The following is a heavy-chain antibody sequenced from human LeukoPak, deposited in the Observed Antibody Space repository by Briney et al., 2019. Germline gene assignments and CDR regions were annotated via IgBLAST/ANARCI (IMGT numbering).Heavy chain of an antibody. CDR3: TIGGGYHLLPASFDY. Sequence: QPGRSLRLSCTASGFTFGDYAMSWVRQAPGKGLEWVGFIRSKAYGGTTEYAASVKGRFTISRDDSNSIAYLQMNSLKTEDTAVYYCTIGGGYHLLPASFDYWGQGTLVTVSS. J-gene: IGHJ4*02. D-gene: IGHD2-2*01. CDR1: GFTFGDYA. CDR2: IRSKAYGGTT. V-gene: IGHV3-49*04.